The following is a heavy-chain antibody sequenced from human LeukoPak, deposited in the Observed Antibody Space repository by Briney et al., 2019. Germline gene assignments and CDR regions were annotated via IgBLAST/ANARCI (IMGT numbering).Heavy chain of an antibody. Sequence: GGSLRLSCAASGFNFNIFAMSWVRQSPGKGLQWFSTIGSSETYYADSVKGRFTISRHNSKNRLYLQMNSVRADDTAVYYCAKDSFDHNGIYDAFDIWGQGTLVTVSS. V-gene: IGHV3-23*01. CDR1: GFNFNIFA. D-gene: IGHD1-1*01. CDR3: AKDSFDHNGIYDAFDI. J-gene: IGHJ3*02. CDR2: IGSSET.